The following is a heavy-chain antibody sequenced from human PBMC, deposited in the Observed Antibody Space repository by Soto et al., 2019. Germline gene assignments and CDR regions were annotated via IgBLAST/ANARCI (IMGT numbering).Heavy chain of an antibody. V-gene: IGHV3-33*01. J-gene: IGHJ4*02. CDR1: GFTFSSYG. CDR2: IWYDGSNK. D-gene: IGHD3-9*01. Sequence: GGSLRLSCAASGFTFSSYGMHWVRQAPGKGLEWVAVIWYDGSNKYYADSVKGRFTISRDNSKNTLYLQMNSLGAEDTAVYYCASSLPTSLTLDYWGQGTLVTVSS. CDR3: ASSLPTSLTLDY.